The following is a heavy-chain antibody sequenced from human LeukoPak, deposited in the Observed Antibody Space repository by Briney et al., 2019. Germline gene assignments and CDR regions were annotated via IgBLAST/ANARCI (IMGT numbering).Heavy chain of an antibody. CDR1: RFTFSNYE. Sequence: GGSLRLSCAASRFTFSNYEMHWVRLVLGKGLEWVSAIGIAGNTFYAGSVKGRFTISRENAKNSFHLQMNSLGAGDTAVYYCAREGSLSSSDAFDIWGQGTMVTVSS. J-gene: IGHJ3*02. CDR2: IGIAGNT. D-gene: IGHD6-6*01. V-gene: IGHV3-13*01. CDR3: AREGSLSSSDAFDI.